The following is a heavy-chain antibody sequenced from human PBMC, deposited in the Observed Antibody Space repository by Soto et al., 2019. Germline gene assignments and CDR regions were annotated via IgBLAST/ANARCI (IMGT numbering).Heavy chain of an antibody. CDR1: EFTFSNYG. V-gene: IGHV3-33*01. CDR2: IWYDGSDK. CDR3: GRVPRYGSGKAFGY. J-gene: IGHJ4*02. D-gene: IGHD3-10*01. Sequence: GGSLXLSCAASEFTFSNYGMHWVRQAPGKGLEWVALIWYDGSDKYYADSVKGRFTISRDNSRNTLYLQLNSLRADDPATYYCGRVPRYGSGKAFGYWGQGILVTVSS.